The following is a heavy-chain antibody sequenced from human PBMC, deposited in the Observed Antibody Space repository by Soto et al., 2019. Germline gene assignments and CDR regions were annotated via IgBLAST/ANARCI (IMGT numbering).Heavy chain of an antibody. D-gene: IGHD6-19*01. J-gene: IGHJ6*02. Sequence: ESRSLTCPVAGASIRTYYWSGIRQPPGKGLEWIGYIYYSGSTSYNPSLKSRVTISVDTSKNQFSLKLRSVTAADTAVYYCASDRSSGWDQGYGMDVWGQGTTVTVS. CDR3: ASDRSSGWDQGYGMDV. V-gene: IGHV4-59*01. CDR2: IYYSGST. CDR1: GASIRTYY.